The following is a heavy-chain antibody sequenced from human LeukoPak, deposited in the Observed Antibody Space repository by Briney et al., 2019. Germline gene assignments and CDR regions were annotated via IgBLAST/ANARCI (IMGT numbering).Heavy chain of an antibody. CDR2: VSSDGERT. V-gene: IGHV3-30*04. J-gene: IGHJ4*02. CDR3: ATEQRRKASLNY. D-gene: IGHD6-25*01. Sequence: PGGSLRLSCAASGFTFNSYFLHWVRQAPGKGLEWLGSVSSDGERTWYAGFVKGRFTISRDNSKSTLYLDLTTLRTEDTAIYHCATEQRRKASLNYWGQGTLLTVSS. CDR1: GFTFNSYF.